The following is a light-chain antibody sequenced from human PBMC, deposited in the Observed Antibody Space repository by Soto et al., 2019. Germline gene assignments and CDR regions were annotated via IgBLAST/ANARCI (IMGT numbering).Light chain of an antibody. Sequence: DRVTITCQASQNITNNLSWYQQKPGKAPNLLIYHASKLAKGVTSRFSGSGSGTNFSFTISSLQPEDVATYYCQKYNSAPITFGQGTRLEIK. CDR2: HAS. CDR1: QNITNN. V-gene: IGKV1-33*01. CDR3: QKYNSAPIT. J-gene: IGKJ5*01.